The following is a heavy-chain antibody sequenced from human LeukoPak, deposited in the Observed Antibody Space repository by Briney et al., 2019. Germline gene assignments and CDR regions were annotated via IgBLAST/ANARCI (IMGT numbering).Heavy chain of an antibody. D-gene: IGHD4-23*01. CDR3: ARIYGGNPIHWFDP. Sequence: GESLKISCKASGYIFTNYCIAWVRQMPGTGLEWMGVIYPDDSDTRYSPSFQGQVTTSADKSISTAYLQWSSLKASDTAMYYCARIYGGNPIHWFDPWGQGTLVTVSS. CDR1: GYIFTNYC. CDR2: IYPDDSDT. J-gene: IGHJ5*02. V-gene: IGHV5-51*01.